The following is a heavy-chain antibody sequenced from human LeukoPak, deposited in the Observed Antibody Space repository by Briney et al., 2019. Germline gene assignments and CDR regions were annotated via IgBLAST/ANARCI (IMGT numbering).Heavy chain of an antibody. V-gene: IGHV1-69*01. CDR1: GDTFSSYA. CDR3: ARDEEAMTDAFDI. CDR2: IIPIFGAA. J-gene: IGHJ3*02. Sequence: SVKVSCKASGDTFSSYAISWVRQAPGQGLEWMGGIIPIFGAANYAQKFQGRVTITADESTSTAYMELSRLRSEDPAVYYCARDEEAMTDAFDIWGQGTMVTVSS. D-gene: IGHD5-18*01.